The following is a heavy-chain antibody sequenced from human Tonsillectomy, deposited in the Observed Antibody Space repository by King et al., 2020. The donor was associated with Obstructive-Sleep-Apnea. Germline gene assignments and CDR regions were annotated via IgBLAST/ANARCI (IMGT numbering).Heavy chain of an antibody. Sequence: QLVQSGAEVKKPGASVKVSCKVSGYTLSELSMHWVRQAPGKGLEWMGGFDPEDGETIYAQKFQGRVTMTEDTSTGTAYMELSSLKSEDTAVYYCATTPPLVVVVVATPSNAFDIWGRGTMVTVSS. CDR1: GYTLSELS. J-gene: IGHJ3*02. V-gene: IGHV1-24*01. CDR3: ATTPPLVVVVVATPSNAFDI. D-gene: IGHD2-15*01. CDR2: FDPEDGET.